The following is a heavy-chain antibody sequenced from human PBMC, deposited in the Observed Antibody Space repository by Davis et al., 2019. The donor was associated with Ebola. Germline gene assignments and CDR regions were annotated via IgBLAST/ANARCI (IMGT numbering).Heavy chain of an antibody. CDR1: GGTFSSYA. J-gene: IGHJ5*02. CDR3: ARDVDCGGDCYSNWFDP. CDR2: IIPIFGTA. D-gene: IGHD2-21*01. V-gene: IGHV1-69*06. Sequence: SETVSCKASGGTFSSYAISWARQAPGQGLEWMGGIIPIFGTANYAQKFQGRVTITADKSTSTAYMELSSLRSEDTAVYYCARDVDCGGDCYSNWFDPLGQGTLVTVSS.